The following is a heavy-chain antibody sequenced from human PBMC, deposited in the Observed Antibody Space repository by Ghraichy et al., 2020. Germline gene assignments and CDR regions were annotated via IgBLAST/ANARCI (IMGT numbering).Heavy chain of an antibody. D-gene: IGHD2-21*02. V-gene: IGHV4-59*01. CDR3: ARAGCGGDCYWNY. Sequence: SQTLSLTCTVSGGSISSYYWSWIRQPPGKGLEWIGYIYYSGSTNYNPSLKSRVTISVDTSKNQFSLKLSSVTAADTAVYYCARAGCGGDCYWNYWGQGTLVTVSS. CDR1: GGSISSYY. CDR2: IYYSGST. J-gene: IGHJ4*02.